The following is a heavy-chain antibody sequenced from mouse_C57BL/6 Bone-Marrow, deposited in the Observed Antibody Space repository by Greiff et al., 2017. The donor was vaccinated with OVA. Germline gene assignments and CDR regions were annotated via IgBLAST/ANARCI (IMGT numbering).Heavy chain of an antibody. CDR1: GYTFTSYT. D-gene: IGHD2-4*01. CDR3: ARGNYDYDVDAY. CDR2: INPSSGYT. V-gene: IGHV1-4*01. Sequence: VKLQESGAELARPGASVKMSCKASGYTFTSYTMHWVKQRPGRGLEWIGYINPSSGYTKYNQKFKDKATLTADKSSSTAYMQLSSLTSEDSAVYYCARGNYDYDVDAYWGQGTLVTVSA. J-gene: IGHJ3*01.